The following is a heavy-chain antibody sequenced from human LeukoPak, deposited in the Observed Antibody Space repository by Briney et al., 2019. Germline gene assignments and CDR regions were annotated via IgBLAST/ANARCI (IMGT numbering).Heavy chain of an antibody. Sequence: GGSLRLSCAASGFTFSSYAMHWVRQAPGKGLEWVAVISYDGSNKYYADSVKGRFTISRDNSKNTLYLQMNSLRAEDTAVYYCASATSDFWSGGDFDYWGQGTLVTVSS. V-gene: IGHV3-30*14. CDR1: GFTFSSYA. CDR2: ISYDGSNK. J-gene: IGHJ4*02. CDR3: ASATSDFWSGGDFDY. D-gene: IGHD3-3*01.